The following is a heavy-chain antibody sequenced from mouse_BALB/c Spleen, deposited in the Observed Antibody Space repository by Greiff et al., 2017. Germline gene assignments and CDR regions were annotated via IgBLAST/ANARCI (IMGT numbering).Heavy chain of an antibody. CDR1: GYNFTSYW. Sequence: QVQLQQPGAELVKPGTSVKLSCKASGYNFTSYWINWVKLRPGQGLEWIGDIYPGSGSTNYNEKFKSKATLTVDTSSSTAYMQLSSLASEDSALYYCATGGNYFADWGQGTLVTVSA. D-gene: IGHD2-1*01. V-gene: IGHV1-55*01. J-gene: IGHJ3*01. CDR2: IYPGSGST. CDR3: ATGGNYFAD.